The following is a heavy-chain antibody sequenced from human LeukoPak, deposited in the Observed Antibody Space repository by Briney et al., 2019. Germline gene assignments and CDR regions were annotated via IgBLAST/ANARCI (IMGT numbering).Heavy chain of an antibody. V-gene: IGHV3-48*03. CDR1: GFTFSSYE. CDR3: AGSYGGTYYDFWSGYIRGYGMDV. D-gene: IGHD3-3*01. Sequence: GGSLRLSCEASGFTFSSYEMNWVRQAPGKGLEWVSYISSSGKTIYYADSTKGRFTISRDNAKNSLYLQMNSLRAEDTAVYYCAGSYGGTYYDFWSGYIRGYGMDVWGQGTTVTVSS. J-gene: IGHJ6*02. CDR2: ISSSGKTI.